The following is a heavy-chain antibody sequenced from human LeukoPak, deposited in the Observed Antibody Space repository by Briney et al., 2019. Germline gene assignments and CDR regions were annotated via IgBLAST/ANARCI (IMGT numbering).Heavy chain of an antibody. J-gene: IGHJ4*02. V-gene: IGHV4-34*01. CDR2: INHSGST. D-gene: IGHD3-22*01. CDR3: ARGRFSAYYYDSSGYSQFDY. CDR1: GGSFSGYY. Sequence: TSSETLSLTCAVYGGSFSGYYWSWIRQPPGKGPEWIGEINHSGSTNYNPSLKSRVTISVDTSKNQFSLKLSSVTAADTAVYYCARGRFSAYYYDSSGYSQFDYWGQGTLVTVSS.